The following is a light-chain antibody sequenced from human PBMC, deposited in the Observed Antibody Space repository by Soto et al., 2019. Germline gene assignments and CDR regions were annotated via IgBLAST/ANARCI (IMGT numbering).Light chain of an antibody. CDR1: QVISTS. Sequence: DSQLTQSPSFLSPSIGESVTITCRASQVISTSLAWYQVKPGKAPKLLIYAASTLESGVPSRFSATVSGTEFSLTITSLQPEDFATYYCQQIDISPRTFAQRTKVDVK. CDR3: QQIDISPRT. J-gene: IGKJ1*01. CDR2: AAS. V-gene: IGKV1-9*01.